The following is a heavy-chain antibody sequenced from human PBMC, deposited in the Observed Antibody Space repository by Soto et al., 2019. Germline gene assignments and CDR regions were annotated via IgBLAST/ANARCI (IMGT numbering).Heavy chain of an antibody. CDR2: VSYEGINQ. CDR1: GFSFSNYA. V-gene: IGHV3-30*09. Sequence: GGSLRLSCAASGFSFSNYAMHWVRQAPGKGLEWLAVVSYEGINQYYADSVKGRFAISRDNSENSTYLQMDSLRAEDTALYFCARDYGDFLTYDSFDVWGQGTMVTVSS. D-gene: IGHD4-17*01. J-gene: IGHJ3*01. CDR3: ARDYGDFLTYDSFDV.